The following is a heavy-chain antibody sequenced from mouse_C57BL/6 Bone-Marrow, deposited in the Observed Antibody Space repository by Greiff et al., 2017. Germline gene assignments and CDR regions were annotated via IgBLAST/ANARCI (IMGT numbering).Heavy chain of an antibody. CDR1: GYSITSGYY. V-gene: IGHV3-6*01. D-gene: IGHD2-2*01. J-gene: IGHJ3*01. CDR2: ISYDGSN. CDR3: ARGWLRRRGFAC. Sequence: DVKLQESGPGPVKPSQSLSLTCSVTGYSITSGYYWNWIGQFPGNKLEWLGYISYDGSNNYNPSLKNRISITRDPSKNQFFLKLNSVTTEDTATYYCARGWLRRRGFACWGQVCLVSVAA.